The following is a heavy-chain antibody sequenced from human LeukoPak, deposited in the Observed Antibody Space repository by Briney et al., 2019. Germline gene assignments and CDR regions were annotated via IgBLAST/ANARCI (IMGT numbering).Heavy chain of an antibody. CDR1: GFTFSSYG. J-gene: IGHJ4*02. CDR2: IWYDGSNK. V-gene: IGHV3-33*01. Sequence: GGSLRLSCAASGFTFSSYGMHWVRQAPGKGLEWVAVIWYDGSNKYYADSVKGRFTISRDNTKNTLYLQMNSLRADDTAVYYVAVIAYDGSNTYYPDTVTAGFTISTSNTKYSLYPPTNTPISEDTAAYSSARTYNLDYWGQGTLVTVSS. D-gene: IGHD3-10*01. CDR3: AVIAYDGSNTYYPDTVTAGFTISTSNTKYSLYPPTNTPISEDTAAYSSARTYNLDY.